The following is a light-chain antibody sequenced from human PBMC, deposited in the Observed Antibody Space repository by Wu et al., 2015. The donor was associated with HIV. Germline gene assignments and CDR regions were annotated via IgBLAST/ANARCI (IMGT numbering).Light chain of an antibody. CDR1: QSVSSY. V-gene: IGKV3-11*01. J-gene: IGKJ4*02. CDR3: QQRSNWPPR. Sequence: EIVSTQSPAALSLSPGERATLSCRASQSVSSYLAWYQQKPGQAPRLLIYDASNRATGIPARFSGSGSGTDFTLTISSLEPEDFAVYYCQQRSNWPPRFGGGTKVEIK. CDR2: DAS.